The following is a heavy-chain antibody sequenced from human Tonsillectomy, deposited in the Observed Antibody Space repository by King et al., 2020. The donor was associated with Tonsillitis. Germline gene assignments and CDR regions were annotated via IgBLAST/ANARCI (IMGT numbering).Heavy chain of an antibody. J-gene: IGHJ4*02. CDR1: GFTVSSNY. V-gene: IGHV3-66*01. D-gene: IGHD2-21*01. Sequence: VQLVESGGGLVQPGGSLRLSCAASGFTVSSNYMSWVRQAPGKGLEWVSGIYSGGSTYYADSVKGRFTTSRDNSRNTLYLQMNSLRAEDTAVYYCARWGWRLLHRGNLGYFDYWGQGTLVTVSS. CDR3: ARWGWRLLHRGNLGYFDY. CDR2: IYSGGST.